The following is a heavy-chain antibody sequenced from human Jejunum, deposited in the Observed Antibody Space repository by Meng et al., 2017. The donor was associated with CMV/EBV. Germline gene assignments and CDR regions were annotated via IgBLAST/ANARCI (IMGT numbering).Heavy chain of an antibody. Sequence: VSGGSIISRTYYWAWIRQTPGRRLEWIGSIYYSGTTYYNPSLKSRLTVSLDTSRSQFSLKLSSVTAADTAVYYCVREGTDYYGVDVWGQGTTVTVSS. CDR3: VREGTDYYGVDV. J-gene: IGHJ6*02. V-gene: IGHV4-39*07. CDR2: IYYSGTT. CDR1: GGSIISRTYY.